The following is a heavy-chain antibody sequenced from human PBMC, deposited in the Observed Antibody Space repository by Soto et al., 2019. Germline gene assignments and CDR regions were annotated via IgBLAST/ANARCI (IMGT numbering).Heavy chain of an antibody. V-gene: IGHV4-59*01. CDR2: IYYSGST. CDR1: GGSISSYY. Sequence: QVQLQESGPGLVKPSETLSLTCTVSGGSISSYYWSWIRQPPGKGLEWIGYIYYSGSTNYTPSLKSRVTIPVDTPKNQFSLKLSSVTAADTAVYYCARLGYCSGGSCRDVWFDPWGQGTLVTVSS. J-gene: IGHJ5*02. D-gene: IGHD2-15*01. CDR3: ARLGYCSGGSCRDVWFDP.